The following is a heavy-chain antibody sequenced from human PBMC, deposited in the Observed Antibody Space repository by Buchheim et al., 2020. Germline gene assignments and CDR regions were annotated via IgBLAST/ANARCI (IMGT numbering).Heavy chain of an antibody. CDR1: GFSLNTSGMR. V-gene: IGHV2-70*04. D-gene: IGHD4-23*01. CDR3: ARGTTVVSPGLDY. Sequence: QVTLKEAGPALVRPTQTLTLTCTLSGFSLNTSGMRVSWIRQPPGKALEWLARIDWDDDKFYSTSLKTRLTISKATSKNQVVITMTNMDPVDTAKYYCARGTTVVSPGLDYWGQGTL. CDR2: IDWDDDK. J-gene: IGHJ4*02.